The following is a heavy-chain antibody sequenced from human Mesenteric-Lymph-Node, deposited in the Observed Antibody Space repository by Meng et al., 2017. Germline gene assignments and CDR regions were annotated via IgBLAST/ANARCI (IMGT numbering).Heavy chain of an antibody. D-gene: IGHD3-22*01. CDR2: IDWDDDK. J-gene: IGHJ4*02. V-gene: IGHV2-70*20. CDR1: GFSLSTSGMC. Sequence: SGPTLVKPTQTLTLTCTFSGFSLSTSGMCVSWVRQPPGKALEWLALIDWDDDKYYSTSLKTRLTISKDTSKNQVVLTMTNMDPVDTATYYCAHDSGYYEALDYWGQGTLVTVSS. CDR3: AHDSGYYEALDY.